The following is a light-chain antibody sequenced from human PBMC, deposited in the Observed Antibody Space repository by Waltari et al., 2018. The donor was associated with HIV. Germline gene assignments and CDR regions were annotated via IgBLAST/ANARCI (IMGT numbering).Light chain of an antibody. CDR1: SSYVDTF. CDR2: DGS. Sequence: QSALTQPHSVSGSPGQSLTISCTGTSSYVDTFVSWYQHHPGKAPNVILYDGSKRPSGDPDRFSGSNAGHTACLTISGLQAEDEADYHCCSHAGNLIFAFGTGTKVTVL. CDR3: CSHAGNLIFA. J-gene: IGLJ1*01. V-gene: IGLV2-11*01.